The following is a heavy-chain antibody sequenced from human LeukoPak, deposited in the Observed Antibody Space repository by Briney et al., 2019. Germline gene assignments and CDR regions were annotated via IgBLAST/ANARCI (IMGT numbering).Heavy chain of an antibody. J-gene: IGHJ3*02. Sequence: GGSLTLSCAPSGLTFSSYWMSWVRQPPRKGREWVANIKQDGSEKYYVDSVKGRFTISRDNAKNSLYLQMTSMRAEDTAVYYCARDDWGPIVVVPALRLVAFDIWGQGTMVTVSS. CDR2: IKQDGSEK. CDR3: ARDDWGPIVVVPALRLVAFDI. V-gene: IGHV3-7*01. CDR1: GLTFSSYW. D-gene: IGHD2-2*01.